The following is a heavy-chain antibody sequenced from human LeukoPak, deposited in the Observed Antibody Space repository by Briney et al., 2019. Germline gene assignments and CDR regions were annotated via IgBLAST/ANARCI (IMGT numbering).Heavy chain of an antibody. V-gene: IGHV4-61*01. CDR2: IYYSGST. CDR1: GGSISSISYY. J-gene: IGHJ5*02. D-gene: IGHD3-10*01. CDR3: ARGGYYGSGNDFRFDP. Sequence: SETLSLTCTVSGGSISSISYYWSWIRQPPGKGLEWIGYIYYSGSTNYKPSLKSRVTISVDTSKNQFSLKLNSVTAADTAVYYCARGGYYGSGNDFRFDPWGQGTLVTVSS.